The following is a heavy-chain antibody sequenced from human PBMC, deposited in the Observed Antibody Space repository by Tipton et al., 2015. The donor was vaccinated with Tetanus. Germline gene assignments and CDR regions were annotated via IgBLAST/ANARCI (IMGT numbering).Heavy chain of an antibody. Sequence: SLRLSCAASGFTFDDYAMHWVRQAPGKGLEWVSGISWNSGSIGYADSVKGRFTISRDNAKNSLYLQMNSLRAEDTALYYCARVGGAYYDFWSGYYTSSLFDYWGQGTLVTVSS. V-gene: IGHV3-9*01. CDR2: ISWNSGSI. CDR1: GFTFDDYA. J-gene: IGHJ4*02. D-gene: IGHD3-3*01. CDR3: ARVGGAYYDFWSGYYTSSLFDY.